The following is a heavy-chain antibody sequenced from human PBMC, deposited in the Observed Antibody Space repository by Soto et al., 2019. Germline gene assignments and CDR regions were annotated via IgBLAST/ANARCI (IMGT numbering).Heavy chain of an antibody. D-gene: IGHD3-10*01. Sequence: QVQLVQSGAEVKRPGASVRVSCKASRYTFTAYDIYWVRKAPGKGHEWMGRIKPDSGDTNYAQNFRGMVILARDTPISTAYMVVNNLVSDDTAVYYCARRSITWLNEVKFDPWAQVTLVTAS. CDR1: RYTFTAYD. CDR3: ARRSITWLNEVKFDP. V-gene: IGHV1-2*06. J-gene: IGHJ5*02. CDR2: IKPDSGDT.